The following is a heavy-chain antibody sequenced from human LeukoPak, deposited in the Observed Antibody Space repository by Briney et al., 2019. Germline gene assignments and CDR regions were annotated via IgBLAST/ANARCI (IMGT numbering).Heavy chain of an antibody. V-gene: IGHV3-21*04. CDR3: AKVQRIAAVRDAFDI. Sequence: PGGSLRLSCAASGFTFSSYSMNWVRQAPGKGLEWVSSISSSSSYIYYADSVKGRFTISRDNAKNSLYLQMNSLRAEDTALYYCAKVQRIAAVRDAFDIWGQGTMVTVSS. CDR1: GFTFSSYS. J-gene: IGHJ3*02. CDR2: ISSSSSYI. D-gene: IGHD6-13*01.